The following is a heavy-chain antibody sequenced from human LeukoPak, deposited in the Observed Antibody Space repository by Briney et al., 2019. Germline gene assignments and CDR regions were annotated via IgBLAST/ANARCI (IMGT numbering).Heavy chain of an antibody. CDR2: IYHSGST. J-gene: IGHJ6*02. CDR1: GGSISSGGYS. CDR3: ARELRYFDWLASYYYYGMDV. V-gene: IGHV4-30-2*01. Sequence: SETLSLTCAVSGGSISSGGYSWSWIRQPPGKGLEWIGYIYHSGSTYYNPSLKSRVTISVDTSKNQFSLKLSSVTAADTAVYYCARELRYFDWLASYYYYGMDVWGQGTTVTVSS. D-gene: IGHD3-9*01.